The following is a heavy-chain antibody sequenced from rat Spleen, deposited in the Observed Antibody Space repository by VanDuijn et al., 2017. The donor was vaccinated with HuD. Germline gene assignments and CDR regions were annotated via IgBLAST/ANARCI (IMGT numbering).Heavy chain of an antibody. CDR3: ARDSGINYGGLAY. Sequence: QVQLQESGSGLVQPYQTLTHTCTVSGFSLTTCKVHGVRQPTGKGLEGLGIIWTGGSTDYNSALKSRLSISRDTSKSQVFLKMNSLQTEDIATYYCARDSGINYGGLAYWGQGVMVTVSS. CDR2: IWTGGST. J-gene: IGHJ2*01. CDR1: GFSLTTCK. D-gene: IGHD1-11*01. V-gene: IGHV2-30*01.